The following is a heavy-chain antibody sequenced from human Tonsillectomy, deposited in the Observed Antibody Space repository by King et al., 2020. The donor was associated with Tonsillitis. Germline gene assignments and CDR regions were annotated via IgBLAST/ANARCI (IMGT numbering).Heavy chain of an antibody. CDR1: GGSFSGYY. CDR2: INHSGST. V-gene: IGHV4-34*01. Sequence: VQLQQWGAGLLKPSETLSLTCAVYGGSFSGYYWSWIRQPPGKGLEWIGEINHSGSTNYNPSLKSRVTISVDTSKNQFSLKLSSVTAADPAVYYCARVPFRGWSDKYYFDYWGQGTLVTVSS. CDR3: ARVPFRGWSDKYYFDY. D-gene: IGHD6-19*01. J-gene: IGHJ4*02.